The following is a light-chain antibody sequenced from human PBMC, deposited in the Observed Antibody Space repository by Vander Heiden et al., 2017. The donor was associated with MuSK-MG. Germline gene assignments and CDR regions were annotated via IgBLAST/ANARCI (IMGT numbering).Light chain of an antibody. J-gene: IGKJ1*01. V-gene: IGKV3-11*01. CDR2: DAS. CDR3: QQRSTWST. Sequence: EIVLTQSPATLSLSPGERATLSCRASQSVSSFLAWYQQKPGQAPRLLIYDASNMANGIPTRFSGSGSGTDFTLTISSLEPEDFAVYYCQQRSTWSTFGPGTKVEIK. CDR1: QSVSSF.